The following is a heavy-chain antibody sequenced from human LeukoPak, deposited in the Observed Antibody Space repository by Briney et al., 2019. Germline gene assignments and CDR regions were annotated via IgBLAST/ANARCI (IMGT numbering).Heavy chain of an antibody. CDR2: IIPIFGTA. CDR3: ARGVSYYYYMDV. J-gene: IGHJ6*03. Sequence: ASVKVSCKASGGTFSSYAISWVRQAPGQGLEWMGGIIPIFGTANYAQKFQGRVTITADESTSTAYMELSSLRSEDTAVYYCARGVSYYYYMDVWGKGTTVTVSS. V-gene: IGHV1-69*13. CDR1: GGTFSSYA.